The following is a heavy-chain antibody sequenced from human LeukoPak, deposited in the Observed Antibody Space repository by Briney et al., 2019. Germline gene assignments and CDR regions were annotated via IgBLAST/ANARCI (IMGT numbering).Heavy chain of an antibody. J-gene: IGHJ4*02. CDR1: GGTFSSYA. CDR2: IIPIFGTA. D-gene: IGHD3-22*01. Sequence: SVKVSCKASGGTFSSYAISWVRQAPGQGLEWMGGIIPIFGTANYAQKFQGRVTITADKSTSTAYMELSSLRSEDTAVYYCARDPRYYYDSSGYYPFTFDYWGQGTLVTVSS. V-gene: IGHV1-69*06. CDR3: ARDPRYYYDSSGYYPFTFDY.